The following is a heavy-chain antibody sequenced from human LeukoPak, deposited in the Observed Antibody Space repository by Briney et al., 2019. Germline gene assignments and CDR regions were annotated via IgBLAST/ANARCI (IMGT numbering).Heavy chain of an antibody. V-gene: IGHV3-7*03. J-gene: IGHJ4*02. CDR1: GFTFSSYW. Sequence: GGSLRLSCAASGFTFSSYWMSWVRQAPGKGLEWVANIKQDGSDKYYVDSVKGRFTISRDNAKNSLYLQINSLRAEETAVYYCARKTVVGSYFDYWGQGTPVTVSS. CDR2: IKQDGSDK. D-gene: IGHD4-23*01. CDR3: ARKTVVGSYFDY.